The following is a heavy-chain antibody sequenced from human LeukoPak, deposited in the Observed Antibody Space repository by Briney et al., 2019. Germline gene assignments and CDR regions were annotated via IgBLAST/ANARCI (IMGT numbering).Heavy chain of an antibody. J-gene: IGHJ2*01. Sequence: SETLSLTCAVYGGSFSGYYWSWIRQPPRKGLEWIGEINHSGSTNYNPSLKSRVTISVDTSKNQFSLKLSSVTAADTAVYYCARGDSSGWYDWYFDLWGRGTLVTVSS. CDR3: ARGDSSGWYDWYFDL. V-gene: IGHV4-34*01. D-gene: IGHD6-19*01. CDR2: INHSGST. CDR1: GGSFSGYY.